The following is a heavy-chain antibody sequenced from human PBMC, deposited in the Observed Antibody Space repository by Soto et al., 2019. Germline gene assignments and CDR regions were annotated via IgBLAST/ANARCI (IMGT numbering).Heavy chain of an antibody. CDR2: IYYSGST. Sequence: SETLSLTCTVSGGSISSYYWSWIRQPPGKGLEWIGYIYYSGSTNYNPSLKSRVTISVDTSKNQFSLKLSSVTAADTAVYYCARDRSGYGPFDYWGQGTLVTVSS. J-gene: IGHJ4*02. CDR1: GGSISSYY. CDR3: ARDRSGYGPFDY. V-gene: IGHV4-59*01. D-gene: IGHD5-12*01.